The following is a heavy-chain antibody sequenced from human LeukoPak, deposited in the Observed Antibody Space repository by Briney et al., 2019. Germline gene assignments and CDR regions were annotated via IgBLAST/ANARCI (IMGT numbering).Heavy chain of an antibody. D-gene: IGHD4-17*01. CDR1: GFTFSSYG. V-gene: IGHV3-30*18. CDR2: ISYDGSNK. Sequence: GGSLRLSCAASGFTFSSYGMHWVRQAPGKGLEWVAVISYDGSNKYYADSGKGRFTISRDNSKNTLYLQMNSLRAEDTAVYYCAKVAPTVTTVGPFDYWGQGTLVTVS. J-gene: IGHJ4*02. CDR3: AKVAPTVTTVGPFDY.